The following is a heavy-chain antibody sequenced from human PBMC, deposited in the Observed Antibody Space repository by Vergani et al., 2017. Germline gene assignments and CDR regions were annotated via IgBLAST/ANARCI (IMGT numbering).Heavy chain of an antibody. CDR3: LSSGWLDDAFDI. V-gene: IGHV4-39*01. CDR1: GGSISGCSYY. CDR2: NYYSGST. D-gene: IGHD6-19*01. Sequence: QLQLQESGPGLVKPSETLSLTCTVSGGSISGCSYYWVWVRQPPGKGLEWIGSNYYSGSTYYNPALKSRVTISVDTSKNQFSRKLSSVTAADTAVYYCLSSGWLDDAFDIWGQGTMVTVSS. J-gene: IGHJ3*02.